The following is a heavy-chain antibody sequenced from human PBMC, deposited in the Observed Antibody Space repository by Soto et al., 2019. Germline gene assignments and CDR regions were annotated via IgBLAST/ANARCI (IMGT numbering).Heavy chain of an antibody. CDR3: ARSLTEGYCTITGCYTRPLYGMDV. CDR1: GYTFSGYY. V-gene: IGHV1-2*02. Sequence: ASVKVSCKASGYTFSGYYIHWLRQAPGQGLEWMGWINPNSGGTNYAQKFQGRVTVTRDTPTSTAYMELSRLTSDDTAVYYCARSLTEGYCTITGCYTRPLYGMDVWGQGTTVAVSS. CDR2: INPNSGGT. J-gene: IGHJ6*02. D-gene: IGHD2-2*02.